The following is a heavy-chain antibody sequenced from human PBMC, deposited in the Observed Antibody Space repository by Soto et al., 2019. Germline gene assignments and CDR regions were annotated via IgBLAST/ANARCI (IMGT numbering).Heavy chain of an antibody. CDR1: GFTVWIYA. Sequence: PGGSPELACASCGFTVWIYAMSWVRQAPGEGLEWVSAISGSGGSTYYADSVKGRFTISRDNTKNTLYLQMKSLRAEDTAVFYCAKDVSNDDSSEGAFDIWGQGTMVTVSS. D-gene: IGHD3-22*01. CDR3: AKDVSNDDSSEGAFDI. V-gene: IGHV3-23*01. CDR2: ISGSGGST. J-gene: IGHJ3*02.